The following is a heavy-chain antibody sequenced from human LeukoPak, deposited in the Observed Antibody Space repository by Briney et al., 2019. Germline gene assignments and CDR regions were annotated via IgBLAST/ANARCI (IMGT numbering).Heavy chain of an antibody. D-gene: IGHD3-22*01. V-gene: IGHV1-46*01. CDR1: GYTFTSYY. CDR3: ARAGYYYDSSGSGGQGACDI. Sequence: GASVKVSCKASGYTFTSYYMHWVRQAPGQGLEWMGIINPSGGSTSYAQKFQGRVTMTTDTSTSAAYMELRSLRSADTAVYYCARAGYYYDSSGSGGQGACDIWGQGTMVTVSS. CDR2: INPSGGST. J-gene: IGHJ3*02.